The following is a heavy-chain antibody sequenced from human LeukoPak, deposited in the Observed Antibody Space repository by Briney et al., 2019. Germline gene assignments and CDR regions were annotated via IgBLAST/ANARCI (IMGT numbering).Heavy chain of an antibody. D-gene: IGHD6-19*01. CDR3: ARLPSMAAVAGDYFDY. CDR2: IDPSDSYT. CDR1: GYSFTSYW. Sequence: GESLKISCKGSGYSFTSYWISWVRQMPGKGLEWMGRIDPSDSYTNYSPSFQGHVTISADKSISTAYLQWSSLKASDTAMYYCARLPSMAAVAGDYFDYWGQGTLVTVSS. J-gene: IGHJ4*02. V-gene: IGHV5-10-1*01.